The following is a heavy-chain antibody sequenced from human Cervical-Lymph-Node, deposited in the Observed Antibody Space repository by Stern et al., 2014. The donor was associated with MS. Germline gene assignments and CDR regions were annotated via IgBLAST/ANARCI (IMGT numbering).Heavy chain of an antibody. D-gene: IGHD5-18*01. V-gene: IGHV3-33*01. CDR1: GFTFSRYG. Sequence: VQLVESGGGVVQPGRSLRLSCATSGFTFSRYGMHWVRQASGMGLEWVAVSWYDGTNEYYADSVKGRFTISRDNSNNTLYLQMNSLRAEDTAVYFCARDETPMAPGGFDIWGRGTMVTVSS. J-gene: IGHJ3*02. CDR3: ARDETPMAPGGFDI. CDR2: SWYDGTNE.